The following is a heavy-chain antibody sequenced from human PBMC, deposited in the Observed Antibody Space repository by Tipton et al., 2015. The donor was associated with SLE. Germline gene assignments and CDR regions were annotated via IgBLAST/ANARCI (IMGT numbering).Heavy chain of an antibody. D-gene: IGHD2/OR15-2a*01. CDR3: ARDPPKNTVDI. V-gene: IGHV3-48*03. J-gene: IGHJ3*02. Sequence: VQLVQSGGGLVQPGGSLRLSCAASGFTFSSYEMNWVRQAPGKGLEWVSYISTSGSTIYYADSVKGRFTISRDNAKNSLYLQMNSLRAEDTAVYYCARDPPKNTVDIWGQGTVVTVSS. CDR1: GFTFSSYE. CDR2: ISTSGSTI.